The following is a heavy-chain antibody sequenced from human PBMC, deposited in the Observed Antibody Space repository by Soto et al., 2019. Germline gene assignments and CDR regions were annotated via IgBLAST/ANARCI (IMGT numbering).Heavy chain of an antibody. V-gene: IGHV3-74*01. D-gene: IGHD3-9*01. CDR2: INTDGSST. CDR3: ARSPGGYYID. CDR1: GFSFSSYW. Sequence: EVQLVESGGGLVQPGGSLRLSCADSGFSFSSYWMHWVRQGPGKGLVWVSRINTDGSSTNYADSVKGRFTISRDNAKTTVYLQMNSLRAEDTAVYYCARSPGGYYIDWGQGTMVTVSS. J-gene: IGHJ3*01.